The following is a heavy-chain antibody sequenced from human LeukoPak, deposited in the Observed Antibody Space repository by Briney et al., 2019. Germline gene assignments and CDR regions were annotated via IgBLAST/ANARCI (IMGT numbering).Heavy chain of an antibody. CDR3: ARGGGSYSY. Sequence: GGSLRLSCAGSGFTFSSDAMNWVRQAPGKGLEWVSSINSRGTYSAFADPVKGRFTISRDNGNNSLFLQMTSLGVDDTAIYFCARGGGSYSYWGQVVPDTVSS. CDR1: GFTFSSDA. D-gene: IGHD1-26*01. V-gene: IGHV3-21*01. CDR2: INSRGTYS. J-gene: IGHJ4*02.